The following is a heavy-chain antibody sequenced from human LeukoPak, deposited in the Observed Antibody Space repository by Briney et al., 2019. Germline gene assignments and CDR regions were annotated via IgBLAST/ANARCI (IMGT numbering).Heavy chain of an antibody. V-gene: IGHV1-2*06. Sequence: ASVKVSCKASGYTLTGYYMHWVRQAPGQGLEWLGRIDPKTGGTKYAQKFQGRVTMTRDTSSSTAYMDLSSLRSDDTAVYFCTVLSDGDAFDIWGQGTLVTVSS. CDR3: TVLSDGDAFDI. D-gene: IGHD6-6*01. CDR2: IDPKTGGT. CDR1: GYTLTGYY. J-gene: IGHJ3*02.